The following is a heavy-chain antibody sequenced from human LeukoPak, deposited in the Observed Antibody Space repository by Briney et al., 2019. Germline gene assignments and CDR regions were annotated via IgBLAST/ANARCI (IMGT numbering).Heavy chain of an antibody. V-gene: IGHV3-23*01. CDR3: VSEAGYCAPVCLKSNWFDP. D-gene: IGHD2-15*01. CDR2: ISNGKT. Sequence: GGSLRLSCVASGFPFSSHAMSWGRQPPGKGLEWGSAISNGKTYYADSVRGRFTISRDDSKNTVYLQMNSLRDEDTALYYCVSEAGYCAPVCLKSNWFDPWGQGTLVTVSP. J-gene: IGHJ5*02. CDR1: GFPFSSHA.